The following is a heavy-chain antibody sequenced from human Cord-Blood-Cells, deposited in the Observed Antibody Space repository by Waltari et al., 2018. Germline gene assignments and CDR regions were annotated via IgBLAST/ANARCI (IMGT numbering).Heavy chain of an antibody. V-gene: IGHV4-31*03. CDR2: IYYSGST. Sequence: QVQLQESGPGLVKPSQTLSLTCTVSGGSIRSGGHYWSWIRQPPGKGLEWIGSIYYSGSTDYNPSLKSRVTISVDTSKNQFSLKLSSVTAADTAGYYCARDSLRLRPDAFDIWGQGTMVTVSS. D-gene: IGHD5-12*01. J-gene: IGHJ3*02. CDR1: GGSIRSGGHY. CDR3: ARDSLRLRPDAFDI.